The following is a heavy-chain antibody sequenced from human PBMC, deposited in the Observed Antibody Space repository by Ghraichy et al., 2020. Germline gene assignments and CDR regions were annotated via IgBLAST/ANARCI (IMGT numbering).Heavy chain of an antibody. Sequence: SVKVSCKASGGTFSSYAISWVRQAPGQGLEWMGGIIPIFGTANYAQKFQGRVTITADESTSTAYMELSSLRSEDTAVYYCARSPSMTTVTTSAFDYWGXGTLVTVSS. CDR3: ARSPSMTTVTTSAFDY. J-gene: IGHJ4*02. D-gene: IGHD4-17*01. V-gene: IGHV1-69*13. CDR1: GGTFSSYA. CDR2: IIPIFGTA.